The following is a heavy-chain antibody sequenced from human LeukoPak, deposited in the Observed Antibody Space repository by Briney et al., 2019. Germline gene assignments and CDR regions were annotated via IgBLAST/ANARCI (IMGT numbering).Heavy chain of an antibody. CDR1: GFTFSTYA. D-gene: IGHD6-13*01. V-gene: IGHV3-23*01. CDR3: AKAGIAAAGTLDY. J-gene: IGHJ4*02. Sequence: PGGSLRLSCVASGFTFSTYAMSWVRQAPGQGLEWGSVISGSGVTTYYADSVKGRFSISRANSKNTLWLQMSSLRAEDTAVYYCAKAGIAAAGTLDYWGQGTLVTVSS. CDR2: ISGSGVTT.